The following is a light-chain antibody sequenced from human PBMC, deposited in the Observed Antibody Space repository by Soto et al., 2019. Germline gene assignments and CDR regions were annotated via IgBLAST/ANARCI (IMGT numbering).Light chain of an antibody. V-gene: IGKV3-15*01. Sequence: EIVMTQSPGTLSFSPWGGATLSCSASQMLSSNLSLYQQKPGQAPRLLIYGASTRATGIPARFSGSGSGTEFTLTISSLQSEDFTVYYCQQYNNWPLTFGGGTKVDI. J-gene: IGKJ4*01. CDR2: GAS. CDR1: QMLSSN. CDR3: QQYNNWPLT.